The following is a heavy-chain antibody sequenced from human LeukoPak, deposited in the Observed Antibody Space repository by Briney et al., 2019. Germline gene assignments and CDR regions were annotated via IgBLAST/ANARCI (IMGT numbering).Heavy chain of an antibody. V-gene: IGHV4-59*08. Sequence: SETLSLTCTVSGGSISDDYWSWLRQPPGRGLEWIAYIHYSGTTNYNPSLKSRVTISVGTSKNQFSLKLSSVTAADTAVYYCARLHYDFWSGFRPSIKYYFDYWGQGTLVTVSS. J-gene: IGHJ4*02. CDR1: GGSISDDY. CDR3: ARLHYDFWSGFRPSIKYYFDY. D-gene: IGHD3-3*01. CDR2: IHYSGTT.